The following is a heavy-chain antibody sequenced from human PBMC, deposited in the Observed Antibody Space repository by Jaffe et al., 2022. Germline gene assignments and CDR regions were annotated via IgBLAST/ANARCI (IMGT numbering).Heavy chain of an antibody. J-gene: IGHJ4*02. D-gene: IGHD1-26*01. V-gene: IGHV4-38-2*01. CDR3: ARKSGGSGSLLYYFDY. CDR2: IYHSGST. CDR1: GYSISSGYY. Sequence: QVQLQESGPGLVKPSETLSLTCAVSGYSISSGYYWGWIRQPPGKGLEWIGSIYHSGSTYYNPSLKSRVTISVDTSKNQFSLKLSSVTAADTAVYYCARKSGGSGSLLYYFDYWGQGTLVTVSS.